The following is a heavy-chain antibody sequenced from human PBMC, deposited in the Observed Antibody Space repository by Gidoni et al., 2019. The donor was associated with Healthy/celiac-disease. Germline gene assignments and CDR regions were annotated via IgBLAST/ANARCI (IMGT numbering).Heavy chain of an antibody. J-gene: IGHJ4*02. D-gene: IGHD2-21*01. V-gene: IGHV3-74*01. CDR2: INSDGSST. CDR1: GFTFSSHW. CDR3: ARGGKGAYCGGDCYYGY. Sequence: EVQLVESGGGLVQPGGSLRLSCAASGFTFSSHWMHWVRQAPGKGLVWVSRINSDGSSTSYADSVKGRFTISRDNAKNTLYLQMNSLRAEDTAVYYCARGGKGAYCGGDCYYGYWGQGTLVTVSS.